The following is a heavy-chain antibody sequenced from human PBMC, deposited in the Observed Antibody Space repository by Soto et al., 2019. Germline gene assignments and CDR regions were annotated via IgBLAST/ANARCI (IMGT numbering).Heavy chain of an antibody. V-gene: IGHV3-7*05. CDR2: IKQDGSEK. D-gene: IGHD3-10*01. Sequence: EVQLVESGGGLVQPGGSLRLSCAASGFTFTSYWMSWVRQAPGKGLEWVANIKQDGSEKYYVDSVKGRFTISRDNAQNSLYLQMNSLGAEDTAVYYCARDNPSMVRGLIRYYGMDVWGQGTTVTVSS. J-gene: IGHJ6*02. CDR3: ARDNPSMVRGLIRYYGMDV. CDR1: GFTFTSYW.